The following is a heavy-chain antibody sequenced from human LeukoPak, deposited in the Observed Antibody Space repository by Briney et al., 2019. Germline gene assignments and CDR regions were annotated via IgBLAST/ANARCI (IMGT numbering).Heavy chain of an antibody. V-gene: IGHV3-43*02. Sequence: GGSLRLSCAASGFTFDDYAMHWVRQAPGKGLEWVSLISGDGGSTYYADSVKGRFTISRDNAKNSLYLQMNSLRAEDTAVYYCARDCSGGSCYLGGMDVWGQGTAVTVSS. J-gene: IGHJ6*02. CDR2: ISGDGGST. CDR3: ARDCSGGSCYLGGMDV. D-gene: IGHD2-15*01. CDR1: GFTFDDYA.